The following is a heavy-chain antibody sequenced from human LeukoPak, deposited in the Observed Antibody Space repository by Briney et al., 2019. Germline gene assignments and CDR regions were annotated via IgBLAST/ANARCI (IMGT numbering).Heavy chain of an antibody. D-gene: IGHD3-10*01. Sequence: GRSLRLSCAASGFTFDDYAMHWVRQAPGKGLEWVSGISWNSGSIGYADSVKGRLTISRDNAKNSLYLQMNSLRAEDTALYYCAKDYGSGSYYNYYFDYWGQGTLVTVSS. CDR2: ISWNSGSI. V-gene: IGHV3-9*01. J-gene: IGHJ4*02. CDR1: GFTFDDYA. CDR3: AKDYGSGSYYNYYFDY.